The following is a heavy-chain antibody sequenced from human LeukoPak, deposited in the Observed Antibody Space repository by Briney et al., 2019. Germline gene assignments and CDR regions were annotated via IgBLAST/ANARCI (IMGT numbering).Heavy chain of an antibody. CDR2: ISGSGDST. CDR1: GFTFRSYA. V-gene: IGHV3-23*01. Sequence: PGGSLRLSCEASGFTFRSYAMNWVRQAPGKGLEWVSAISGSGDSTYYADSVKGRFTISRDNSQNTLYLQMNSLGAEDTAIYYCAKDRIASPPQGRFDPWGQGTLVTVSS. CDR3: AKDRIASPPQGRFDP. D-gene: IGHD6-6*01. J-gene: IGHJ5*02.